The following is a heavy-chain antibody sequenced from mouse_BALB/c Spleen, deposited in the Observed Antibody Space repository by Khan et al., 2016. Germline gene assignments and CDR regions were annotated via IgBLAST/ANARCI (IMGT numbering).Heavy chain of an antibody. J-gene: IGHJ3*01. CDR1: GFNIKDTY. Sequence: VQLQQSGAELVKPGASVKLSCTASGFNIKDTYMHWVKQRPEQGLEWIGRIDPANGNTKYDPKFQGKATTTADTSSNTAYLQLSSLTSEDTAVYSCARSRFDYDVGFAYWGKGTLVTVSA. CDR2: IDPANGNT. D-gene: IGHD2-4*01. V-gene: IGHV14-3*02. CDR3: ARSRFDYDVGFAY.